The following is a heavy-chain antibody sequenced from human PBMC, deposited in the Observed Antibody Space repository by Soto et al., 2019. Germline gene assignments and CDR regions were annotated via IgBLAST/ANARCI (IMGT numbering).Heavy chain of an antibody. D-gene: IGHD3-22*01. CDR1: GGSVGSGAYY. Sequence: LSLTCIVSGGSVGSGAYYWSWIRQPPGNALEWIGYIQYSGDTNYNSSLKSRVTISVDMSRNRFSLKLTPVTAADTAFYYCARHDYSDRAFDLWGQGTMVTVSS. CDR2: IQYSGDT. J-gene: IGHJ3*01. CDR3: ARHDYSDRAFDL. V-gene: IGHV4-61*08.